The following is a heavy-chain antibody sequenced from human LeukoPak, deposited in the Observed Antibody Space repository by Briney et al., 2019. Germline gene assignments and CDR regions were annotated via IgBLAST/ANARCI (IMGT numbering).Heavy chain of an antibody. CDR2: ISGSGGST. CDR1: GFTFSTYP. J-gene: IGHJ4*02. D-gene: IGHD1-1*01. Sequence: SGGSLRLSCAASGFTFSTYPMNWVRQAPGKGLEWVSTISGSGGSTYYADSVKGRFTISRDNSKNTLYLQMNSLRAEDTAVYYCARVSLVGTPTRWGYFDYWGQGTLVTVSS. V-gene: IGHV3-23*01. CDR3: ARVSLVGTPTRWGYFDY.